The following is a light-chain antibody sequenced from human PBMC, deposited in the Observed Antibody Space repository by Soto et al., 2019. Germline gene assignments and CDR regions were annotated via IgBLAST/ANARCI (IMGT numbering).Light chain of an antibody. V-gene: IGKV3-15*01. CDR2: GAS. Sequence: EIVMTQSPATLSVSPGERATLSCRASQSVSSNLAWYQQKPGQAPRLLIYGASTRATGIPARFSGSGSGTEFTLAISSLKSEDFAVYYCQQYNSWPPWTFGPGTKVEIK. CDR3: QQYNSWPPWT. J-gene: IGKJ1*01. CDR1: QSVSSN.